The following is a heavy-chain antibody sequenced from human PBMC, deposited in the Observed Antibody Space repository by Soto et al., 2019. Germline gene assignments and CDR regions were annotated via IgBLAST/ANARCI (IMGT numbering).Heavy chain of an antibody. CDR3: AITTYYYDSSGSDYYYGMDV. V-gene: IGHV5-10-1*01. D-gene: IGHD3-22*01. Sequence: ESLKISCKGSGYSFTSYWISWVRQMPGKGLEWMGRIDPSDSYTNYSPSFQGHVTISADKSISTAYLQWSSLKASDTAMYYCAITTYYYDSSGSDYYYGMDVWGQGTTVTVSS. CDR2: IDPSDSYT. J-gene: IGHJ6*02. CDR1: GYSFTSYW.